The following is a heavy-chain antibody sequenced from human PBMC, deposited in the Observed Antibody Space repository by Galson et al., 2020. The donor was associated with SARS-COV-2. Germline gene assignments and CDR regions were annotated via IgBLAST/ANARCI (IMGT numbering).Heavy chain of an antibody. CDR2: ISGSGGST. CDR3: AKDRVLSRDSGSYYDYFDY. J-gene: IGHJ4*02. D-gene: IGHD1-26*01. CDR1: GFTFSSYA. V-gene: IGHV3-23*01. Sequence: GGSLRLSCAASGFTFSSYAMSWVRQAPGKGLEWVSAISGSGGSTYYADSVKGRFTISRDNSKNTLYLQMNSLRAEDTAVYYCAKDRVLSRDSGSYYDYFDYWGQGTLVTVSS.